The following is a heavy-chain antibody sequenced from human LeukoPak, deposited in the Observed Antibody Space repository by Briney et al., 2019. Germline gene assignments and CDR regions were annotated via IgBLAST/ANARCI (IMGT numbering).Heavy chain of an antibody. Sequence: ASVKVSCKASGYTFTSYYMHWVRQAPGQGLEWMGIINPSGGNTNYAQKLQGRVTMTTDTSTSTAYMELRSLRSDDTAVYYCAREGSSSWYTRDYNWSDPWGQGTLVTVSS. CDR2: INPSGGNT. CDR1: GYTFTSYY. V-gene: IGHV1-46*01. CDR3: AREGSSSWYTRDYNWSDP. D-gene: IGHD6-13*01. J-gene: IGHJ5*02.